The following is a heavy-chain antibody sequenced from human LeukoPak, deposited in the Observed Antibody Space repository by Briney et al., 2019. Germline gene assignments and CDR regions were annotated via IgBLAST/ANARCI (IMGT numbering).Heavy chain of an antibody. D-gene: IGHD6-13*01. CDR1: GGSISSYY. J-gene: IGHJ6*02. V-gene: IGHV4-4*07. CDR2: IYTSGST. Sequence: SETLSLTCTVSGGSISSYYWSWIRQPAGKGLEWIGRIYTSGSTNYNPSPKSRVTMSVDTSKNQFSLKLSSVTAADTAVYYCARDQGSSWPYYYYYGMDVWGQGTTVTVSS. CDR3: ARDQGSSWPYYYYYGMDV.